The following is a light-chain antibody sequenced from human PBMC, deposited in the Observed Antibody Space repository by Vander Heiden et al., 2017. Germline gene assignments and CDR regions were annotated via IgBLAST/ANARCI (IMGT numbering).Light chain of an antibody. CDR2: EGS. CDR1: SSDVGSFHL. J-gene: IGLJ2*01. V-gene: IGLV2-23*01. Sequence: QPALTQPPSVSGSPGPSLTLSCTGTSSDVGSFHLVSWYQHHPGKAPKLMIYEGSKRPSGVSNRFSGSKSGNTASLTISGLQAEDEADYYCCSYAGTGTLVFGGGTKLTVL. CDR3: CSYAGTGTLV.